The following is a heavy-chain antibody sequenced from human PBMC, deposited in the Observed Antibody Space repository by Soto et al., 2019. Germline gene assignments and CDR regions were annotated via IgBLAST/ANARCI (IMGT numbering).Heavy chain of an antibody. Sequence: XSLRLSCAASGFTFSSYALTWIRQPPGKGLEWIGYIYYSGSTTYHPSLKSRVTISVDTSKNQFSLNLTSVTAADTAVYYCARLGGYYQAFDQWGQGSLVTVSS. D-gene: IGHD3-22*01. J-gene: IGHJ4*02. CDR3: ARLGGYYQAFDQ. CDR1: GFTFSSYA. V-gene: IGHV4-59*08. CDR2: IYYSGST.